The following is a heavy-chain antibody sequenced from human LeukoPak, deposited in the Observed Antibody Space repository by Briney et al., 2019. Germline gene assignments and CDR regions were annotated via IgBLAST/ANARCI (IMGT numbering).Heavy chain of an antibody. Sequence: ASVTVSCKASGYTFTGHYMHWVRQAPGQGLEWMGWINPNSGGTNYAQKFQGRVTMTRDTSINTAYMELSRLRSDDTAVYYCARDPDMSSYGLVSWFDPWGQGTLVTVSS. J-gene: IGHJ5*02. CDR3: ARDPDMSSYGLVSWFDP. CDR1: GYTFTGHY. V-gene: IGHV1-2*02. CDR2: INPNSGGT. D-gene: IGHD5-18*01.